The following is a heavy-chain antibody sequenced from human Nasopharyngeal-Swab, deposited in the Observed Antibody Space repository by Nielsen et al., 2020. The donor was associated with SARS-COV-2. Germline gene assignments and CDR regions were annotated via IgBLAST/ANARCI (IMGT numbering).Heavy chain of an antibody. CDR3: ARTKISPSSYYDSSGYYGYYGMEV. Sequence: GGSLRLSCAASGFIFTSYNMNWVRQAPAKGLEWVSSISFSSSYIYYADSVKGRFTLSRDNAKKSLYLQMNSLRAEDAAVYYCARTKISPSSYYDSSGYYGYYGMEVWGQGPTVTVSS. CDR1: GFIFTSYN. J-gene: IGHJ6*02. V-gene: IGHV3-21*01. CDR2: ISFSSSYI. D-gene: IGHD3-22*01.